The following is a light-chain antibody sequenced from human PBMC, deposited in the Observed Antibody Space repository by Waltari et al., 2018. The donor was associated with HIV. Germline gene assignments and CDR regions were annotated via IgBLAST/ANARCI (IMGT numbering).Light chain of an antibody. Sequence: QTVVTQEPSLTVSPGGTVTLTCGSSSGAVTRVNYANWFQQKPGQAPRALVYATTNKHSWTPARFSGSILGDKAALTLSGVLPEDEADYYCLLYHDDSRPGVFGGGTHLTVL. J-gene: IGLJ3*02. V-gene: IGLV7-43*01. CDR3: LLYHDDSRPGV. CDR2: ATT. CDR1: SGAVTRVNY.